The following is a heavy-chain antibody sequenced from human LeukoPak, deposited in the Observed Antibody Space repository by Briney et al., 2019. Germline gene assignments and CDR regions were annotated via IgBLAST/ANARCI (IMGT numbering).Heavy chain of an antibody. CDR1: GYTFTSYA. CDR3: ARTTSGSYRGPVFY. J-gene: IGHJ4*02. V-gene: IGHV7-4-1*02. D-gene: IGHD1-26*01. Sequence: ASVKVSCKAPGYTFTSYAMNWVRQAPGQGLEWMGWINTNTGNPTYAQGFTGRFVFSLDTSVSTAYLQISSLKAEDTAVYYCARTTSGSYRGPVFYWGQGTLVTVSS. CDR2: INTNTGNP.